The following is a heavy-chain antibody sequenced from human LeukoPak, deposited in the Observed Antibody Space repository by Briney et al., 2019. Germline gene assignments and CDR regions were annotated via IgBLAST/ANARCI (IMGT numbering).Heavy chain of an antibody. J-gene: IGHJ4*02. V-gene: IGHV3-23*01. CDR2: ISGGGDK. D-gene: IGHD3-22*01. Sequence: GGSLRLSCAASGFTFSTYAMSWVRQALGKGLEWVTTISGGGDKQYADHVKGRFTVSRDDSKNTLYLQMNSLRAEDTALYYCAKDVNSSGYYLGFDYWGQGTLVTVSS. CDR3: AKDVNSSGYYLGFDY. CDR1: GFTFSTYA.